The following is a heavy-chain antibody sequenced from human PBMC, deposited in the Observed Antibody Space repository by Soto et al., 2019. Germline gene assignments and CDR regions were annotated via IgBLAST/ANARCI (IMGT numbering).Heavy chain of an antibody. J-gene: IGHJ4*02. V-gene: IGHV4-30-4*01. CDR1: GGSISSGDYY. CDR3: ARESGSYGWKNLDY. D-gene: IGHD1-26*01. Sequence: QVQLQESGPGLVKPSQTLSLTCTVSGGSISSGDYYWSWIRQPPGKGLEWIGYIYYSGSTYYNPSLKRRVTISVDTSKNQFSLKLSSVTAADAAVYYCARESGSYGWKNLDYWGQGTLVTVSS. CDR2: IYYSGST.